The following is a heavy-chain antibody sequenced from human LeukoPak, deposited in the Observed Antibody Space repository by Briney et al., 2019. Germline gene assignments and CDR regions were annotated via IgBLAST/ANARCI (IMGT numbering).Heavy chain of an antibody. J-gene: IGHJ4*02. D-gene: IGHD6-6*01. CDR1: GYTFTSYG. Sequence: GASVKVSCKASGYTFTSYGISWVRQAPGQGLEWMGWINTNTGNPTYAQGFTGRFVFSLDTSVSTAYLQISSLKAEDTAVYYCARAKRRSFIAARSGDFDYWGQGTLVTVSS. CDR3: ARAKRRSFIAARSGDFDY. CDR2: INTNTGNP. V-gene: IGHV7-4-1*02.